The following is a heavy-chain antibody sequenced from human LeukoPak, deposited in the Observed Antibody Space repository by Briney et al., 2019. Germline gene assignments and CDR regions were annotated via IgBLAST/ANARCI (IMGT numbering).Heavy chain of an antibody. D-gene: IGHD1-26*01. CDR3: ARLRGGSYAPDAYFYYGMDV. J-gene: IGHJ6*02. CDR2: IYYSGST. V-gene: IGHV4-61*08. CDR1: GGSVSSGDYY. Sequence: SETLSLTCTVSGGSVSSGDYYWSWIRQPPGKGLEWIGYIYYSGSTNYHPSLRSRVTISVDTSKNQFSLKLRSVTASDTAVYYCARLRGGSYAPDAYFYYGMDVWGQGTTVIVSS.